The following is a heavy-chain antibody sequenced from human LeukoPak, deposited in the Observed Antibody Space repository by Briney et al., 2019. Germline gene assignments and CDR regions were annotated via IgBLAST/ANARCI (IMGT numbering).Heavy chain of an antibody. J-gene: IGHJ6*03. CDR1: GGSISSGSYY. V-gene: IGHV4-61*02. CDR2: IYTSGST. CDR3: ARVNQQLDLYYYYYMDV. D-gene: IGHD6-6*01. Sequence: SETLSLTCTVSGGSISSGSYYWTWIRQPAGKGLEWIGRIYTSGSTNYNPSLKSRVTVSVDTSKNQFSLKLSSVTAADTAVYYCARVNQQLDLYYYYYMDVWGKGTMVTVSS.